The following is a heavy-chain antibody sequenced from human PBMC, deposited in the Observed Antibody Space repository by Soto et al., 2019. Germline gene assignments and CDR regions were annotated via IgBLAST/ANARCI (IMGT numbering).Heavy chain of an antibody. Sequence: QVQLVESGGGVVQPGRSLRLSCAASGFTFSSYGMHWVRQAPGKGLEWVAVIWYDGSNKYYADSVKGRFTISRDNSKNTLYLHMNSLRAADTAVSYCARRWGDDAFDIWGQGTMVTVSS. J-gene: IGHJ3*02. CDR3: ARRWGDDAFDI. CDR1: GFTFSSYG. D-gene: IGHD3-16*01. V-gene: IGHV3-33*01. CDR2: IWYDGSNK.